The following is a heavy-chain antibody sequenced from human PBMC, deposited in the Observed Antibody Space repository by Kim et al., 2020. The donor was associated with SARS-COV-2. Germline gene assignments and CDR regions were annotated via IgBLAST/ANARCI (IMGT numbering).Heavy chain of an antibody. CDR1: GFTFDDYA. V-gene: IGHV3-9*01. D-gene: IGHD3-10*01. CDR3: AKSQITMFQGVLYGMDV. Sequence: GGSLRLSCAASGFTFDDYAMHWVRQAPGKALEWVSGISWNSGTIGYADSVKGRFTISRDNAKHSLYLQMNSLRTEDTALYYCAKSQITMFQGVLYGMDV. CDR2: ISWNSGTI. J-gene: IGHJ6*01.